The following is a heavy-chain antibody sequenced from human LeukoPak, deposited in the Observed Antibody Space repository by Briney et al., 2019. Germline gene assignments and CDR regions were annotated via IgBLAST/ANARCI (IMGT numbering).Heavy chain of an antibody. CDR2: IYTSGST. D-gene: IGHD3-22*01. CDR1: GGSISSSSYY. Sequence: SETLPLTCTVSGGSISSSSYYWGWIRQPPGKGLEWIGRIYTSGSTTYNPSLKSRVTISGDTSENQFSLRLGSVTAADTAVYYCARASYSYDISGWVPFDYWGQGTLVTVSS. V-gene: IGHV4-39*07. J-gene: IGHJ4*02. CDR3: ARASYSYDISGWVPFDY.